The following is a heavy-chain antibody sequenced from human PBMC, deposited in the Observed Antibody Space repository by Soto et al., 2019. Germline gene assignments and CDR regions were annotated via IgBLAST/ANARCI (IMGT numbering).Heavy chain of an antibody. Sequence: ELQLVESGGGLVQPGGSLRLSCAASGFNVSANYMTWVRQAPGTGLEWVSFIFHGGDTFYADSVKDRFIISRDNSKHTLYLQMNRLRAEDTGVYYCARDRGCSGGSCFDYWGQGTMVTVSS. V-gene: IGHV3-66*01. J-gene: IGHJ4*02. CDR2: IFHGGDT. CDR1: GFNVSANY. D-gene: IGHD2-15*01. CDR3: ARDRGCSGGSCFDY.